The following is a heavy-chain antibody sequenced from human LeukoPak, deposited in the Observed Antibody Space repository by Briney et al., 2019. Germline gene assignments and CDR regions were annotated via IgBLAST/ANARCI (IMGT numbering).Heavy chain of an antibody. V-gene: IGHV3-7*01. J-gene: IGHJ4*02. Sequence: PGGSLRLSCAASGFTFSSYWMSWVRQAPGKGLEWVANIKQDGSEKYYVDSVKGRFTISRDNAKNSPYLQMNSLRAEDTAVYYCARVTGGWYPKNFDYWGQGTLVTVSS. CDR3: ARVTGGWYPKNFDY. CDR1: GFTFSSYW. D-gene: IGHD6-19*01. CDR2: IKQDGSEK.